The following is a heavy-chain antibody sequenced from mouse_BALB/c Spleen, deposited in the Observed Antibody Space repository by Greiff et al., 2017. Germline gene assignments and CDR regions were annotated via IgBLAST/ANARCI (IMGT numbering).Heavy chain of an antibody. J-gene: IGHJ3*01. CDR1: GYSITSGYY. D-gene: IGHD1-1*01. V-gene: IGHV3-6*02. CDR3: APYGSRAGFAY. CDR2: ISYDGRN. Sequence: ESGPGLVKPSQSLSLTCSVTGYSITSGYYWNWIRQFPGNKLECMGYISYDGRNNYNPYLKNRISVTRDTSKNQFFLKLNSVTTEDTATYYCAPYGSRAGFAYWGQGTLVTVSA.